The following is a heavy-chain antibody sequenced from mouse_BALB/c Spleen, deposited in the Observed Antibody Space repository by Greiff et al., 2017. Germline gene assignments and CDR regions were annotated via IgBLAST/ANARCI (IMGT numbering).Heavy chain of an antibody. V-gene: IGHV14-3*02. CDR1: GFNIKDTY. Sequence: VQLKQSGAELVKPGASVKLSCTASGFNIKDTYMHWVKQRPEQGLEWIGRIDPANGNTKYDPKFQGKATITADTSSNTAYLQLSSLTSEDTAFYYCASGGFYAMDYWGQGTSVTVSS. J-gene: IGHJ4*01. CDR3: ASGGFYAMDY. CDR2: IDPANGNT.